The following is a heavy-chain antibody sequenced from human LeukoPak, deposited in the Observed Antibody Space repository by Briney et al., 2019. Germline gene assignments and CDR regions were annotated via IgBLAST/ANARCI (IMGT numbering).Heavy chain of an antibody. CDR3: ARVDRGRTARQHWYFDL. CDR2: IYYSGST. CDR1: GGSISSGGYY. Sequence: SQTLSLTCTVSGGSISSGGYYWSWICQHPGKGLEWIGYIYYSGSTYYNPSLKSRVTISVDTSKNQFSLKLSSVTAADTAVYYCARVDRGRTARQHWYFDLWGRGTLVTVSS. D-gene: IGHD1-26*01. J-gene: IGHJ2*01. V-gene: IGHV4-31*03.